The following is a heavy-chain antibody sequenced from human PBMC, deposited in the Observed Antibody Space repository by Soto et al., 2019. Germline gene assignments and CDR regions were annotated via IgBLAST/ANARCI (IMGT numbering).Heavy chain of an antibody. Sequence: PSETLSLTCTVSGGSISNYYWSWIRQPAGKGLEWIGRIYTSGSTDYNPSLKSRVTIWIDTSKNQFSLKVTSMTAADTAVYYCARERREEIHDGYDIDYWGQGXLVTVYS. CDR2: IYTSGST. D-gene: IGHD5-12*01. J-gene: IGHJ4*02. CDR3: ARERREEIHDGYDIDY. V-gene: IGHV4-4*07. CDR1: GGSISNYY.